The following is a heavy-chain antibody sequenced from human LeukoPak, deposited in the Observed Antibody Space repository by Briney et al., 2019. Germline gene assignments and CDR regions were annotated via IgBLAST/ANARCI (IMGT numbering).Heavy chain of an antibody. J-gene: IGHJ6*03. CDR2: FDPEDGEA. CDR1: GYTLTELS. CDR3: ATSIVPAAIEGYYYYMDV. D-gene: IGHD2-2*01. V-gene: IGHV1-24*01. Sequence: ASVKVSCKVSGYTLTELSMHWVRQAPGKGLEWMGGFDPEDGEAIYAQKFQGRVTMTEDTSTDTAYMELSSLRSEDTAVYYCATSIVPAAIEGYYYYMDVWGKGTTVIVSS.